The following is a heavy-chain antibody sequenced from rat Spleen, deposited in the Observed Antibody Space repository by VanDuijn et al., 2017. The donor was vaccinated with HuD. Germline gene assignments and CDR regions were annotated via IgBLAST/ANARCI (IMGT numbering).Heavy chain of an antibody. D-gene: IGHD1-4*01. J-gene: IGHJ2*01. CDR3: ARSRGLPDY. Sequence: VQLVESGGGLVQPGKSLKLSCSASGFTFSSYGMHWIRQAPGKGLDWVAYISSSSGTVYADAVKGRFTISRDNAKNTLYLQLNSLKSEDTAIYYCARSRGLPDYWGQGVMVTVSS. V-gene: IGHV5-62*01. CDR2: ISSSSGT. CDR1: GFTFSSYG.